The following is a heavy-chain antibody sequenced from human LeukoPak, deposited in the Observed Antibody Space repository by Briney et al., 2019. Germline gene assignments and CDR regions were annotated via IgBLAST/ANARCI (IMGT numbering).Heavy chain of an antibody. V-gene: IGHV1-69*01. D-gene: IGHD1-26*01. CDR3: ARDKSVGATPFDY. Sequence: ASVKVSCKASGGTFSSYAISWVRQAPGQGLEWMGGIIPIFGTANYAQKFQGRVTITADESTSTAYMELSSLRSEDTAVYYCARDKSVGATPFDYWGQGTLVTVSS. CDR2: IIPIFGTA. CDR1: GGTFSSYA. J-gene: IGHJ4*02.